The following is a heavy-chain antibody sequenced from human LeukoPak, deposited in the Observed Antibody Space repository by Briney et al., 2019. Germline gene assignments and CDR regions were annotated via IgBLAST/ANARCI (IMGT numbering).Heavy chain of an antibody. CDR2: IKQDGSEK. V-gene: IGHV3-7*01. Sequence: GGSLRLSCAASGFTFSSYWMSWVRQAPGKGLEWVANIKQDGSEKYYVDSVKGRFTISRDNAKNSLYLQMNSLRAEDTAVYYCARASSIVVVPAARSTVGAKQGQEAFDIWGQGTMVTVSS. CDR3: ARASSIVVVPAARSTVGAKQGQEAFDI. D-gene: IGHD2-2*01. J-gene: IGHJ3*02. CDR1: GFTFSSYW.